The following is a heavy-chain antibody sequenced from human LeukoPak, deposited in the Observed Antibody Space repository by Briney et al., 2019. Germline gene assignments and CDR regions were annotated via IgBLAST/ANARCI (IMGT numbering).Heavy chain of an antibody. D-gene: IGHD3-16*02. J-gene: IGHJ4*02. Sequence: SETLSLTCTVSGGSISSYYWSWIRQPAGKGLEWIGRIYTSGSTNYNPSLRSRVTMSVDTSKNQFSLKLSSVTAADTAVYYCARELYDYVWGSYRYLDYWGQGTLVTVSS. CDR3: ARELYDYVWGSYRYLDY. V-gene: IGHV4-4*07. CDR1: GGSISSYY. CDR2: IYTSGST.